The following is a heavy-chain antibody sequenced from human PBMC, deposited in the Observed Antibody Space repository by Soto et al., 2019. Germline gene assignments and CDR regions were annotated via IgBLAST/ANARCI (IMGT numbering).Heavy chain of an antibody. CDR1: GFTFSSYA. CDR2: ISYDGSNK. Sequence: QVQLVESGGGVVQPGRSLRLSCAASGFTFSSYAMHWVRQAPGKGLEWVAVISYDGSNKYYADSVKGRFTISRDNSKNTLERQMTRLSAEDTAVYCGERESSLVAYYYGMDVWGQGTTVTVSS. V-gene: IGHV3-30-3*01. J-gene: IGHJ6*01. D-gene: IGHD2-15*01. CDR3: ERESSLVAYYYGMDV.